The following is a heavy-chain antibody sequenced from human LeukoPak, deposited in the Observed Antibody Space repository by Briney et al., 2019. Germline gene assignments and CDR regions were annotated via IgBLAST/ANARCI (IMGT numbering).Heavy chain of an antibody. CDR3: AKDFVLRYFDWSPSGFDY. CDR1: EFTFSSYA. CDR2: ISYDGSNK. D-gene: IGHD3-9*01. Sequence: HPGGSLRLSCAASEFTFSSYAIHWVRQAPGKGLEWVAVISYDGSNKYYADSVKGRFTISRDNSRNTLYLQMNSLRAEDTAVYYCAKDFVLRYFDWSPSGFDYWGQGTLVTVSS. J-gene: IGHJ4*02. V-gene: IGHV3-30*04.